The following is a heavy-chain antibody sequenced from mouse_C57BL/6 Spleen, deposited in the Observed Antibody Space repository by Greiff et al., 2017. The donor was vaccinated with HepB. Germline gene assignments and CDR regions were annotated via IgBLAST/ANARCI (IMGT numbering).Heavy chain of an antibody. V-gene: IGHV14-2*01. J-gene: IGHJ1*03. CDR2: IYPEDGET. Sequence: VQLQQSGAELVKPGASVKLSCTASGFNIKDYYMHWVKQRTEQGLEWIGRIYPEDGETKYAPKFQGKATITADTSSNTAYLQLSSLTSDDTAVYYCATGENYDGSSYSQYFDVWGTGTTVTVAS. CDR1: GFNIKDYY. D-gene: IGHD1-1*01. CDR3: ATGENYDGSSYSQYFDV.